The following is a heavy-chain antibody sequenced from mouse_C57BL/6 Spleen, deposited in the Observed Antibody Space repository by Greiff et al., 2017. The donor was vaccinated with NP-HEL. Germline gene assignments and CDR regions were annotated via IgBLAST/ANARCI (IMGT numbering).Heavy chain of an antibody. CDR1: GYTFTSYT. CDR2: INPSSGYT. CDR3: ARWELRRWFAY. J-gene: IGHJ3*01. D-gene: IGHD3-2*02. V-gene: IGHV1-4*01. Sequence: ESGAELARPGASVKMSCKASGYTFTSYTMHWVKQRPGQGLEWIGYINPSSGYTKYNQKFKDKATLTADKSSSTAYMQLSSLTSEDSAVYYCARWELRRWFAYWGQGTLVTVSA.